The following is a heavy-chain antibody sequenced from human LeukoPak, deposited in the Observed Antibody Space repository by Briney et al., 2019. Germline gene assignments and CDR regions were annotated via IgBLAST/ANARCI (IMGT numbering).Heavy chain of an antibody. D-gene: IGHD1-26*01. Sequence: GRSLRLSCAASGFTFDDYAMHWVRQAPGKGLEWVSGISWNSGSIGYADSVKGRFTISRDNAKSSLYLQMNSLRAEDTALYYCAKDIGATNLGNWFDPWGQGTLVTVSS. J-gene: IGHJ5*02. CDR1: GFTFDDYA. CDR3: AKDIGATNLGNWFDP. CDR2: ISWNSGSI. V-gene: IGHV3-9*01.